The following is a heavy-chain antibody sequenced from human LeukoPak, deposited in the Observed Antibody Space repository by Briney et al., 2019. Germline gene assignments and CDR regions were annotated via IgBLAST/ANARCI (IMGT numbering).Heavy chain of an antibody. CDR1: GVPFSSYW. CDR2: INSGGSGT. D-gene: IGHD7-27*01. V-gene: IGHV3-74*01. J-gene: IGHJ4*02. Sequence: GGSLRLSCAASGVPFSSYWMHWVRQTPGKGLVWVSRINSGGSGTSYADSVKGRFTISRDNAKNTLFLQMNSLRAEDTAVYYCAKDGGLWVSAHWGDSWGRGTLVTVSS. CDR3: AKDGGLWVSAHWGDS.